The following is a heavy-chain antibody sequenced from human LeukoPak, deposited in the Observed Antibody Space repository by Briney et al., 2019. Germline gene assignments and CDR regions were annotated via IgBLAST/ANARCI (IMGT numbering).Heavy chain of an antibody. CDR3: AREGTAGTNLNWFDP. Sequence: TSETLSLTCTVSGGSISSYYWSWIRQPPGKGLECIGYISYSGSTNFNPSLKSRVTISVDTSKNQFPLKLSSVTAADAAVYYCAREGTAGTNLNWFDPWGQGTLVTVSS. CDR1: GGSISSYY. J-gene: IGHJ5*02. D-gene: IGHD1-1*01. V-gene: IGHV4-59*01. CDR2: ISYSGST.